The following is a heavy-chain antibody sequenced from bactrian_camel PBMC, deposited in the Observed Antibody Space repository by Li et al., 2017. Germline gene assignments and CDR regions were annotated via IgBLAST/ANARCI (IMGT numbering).Heavy chain of an antibody. CDR1: GYTSSSYC. D-gene: IGHD6*01. Sequence: HVQLVESGGGSVQAGGSLTISCAFSGYTSSSYCLAWFRQVPGKEREGVAGTDSTGTTTYADAVKGRFTAHHDKIGRTLSLQMTGLEVEDTAMYYCAGDSQQKVRRSWLAAYEYGDWGQGTQVTVS. V-gene: IGHV3S9*01. CDR3: AGDSQQKVRRSWLAAYEYGD. CDR2: TDSTGTT. J-gene: IGHJ4*01.